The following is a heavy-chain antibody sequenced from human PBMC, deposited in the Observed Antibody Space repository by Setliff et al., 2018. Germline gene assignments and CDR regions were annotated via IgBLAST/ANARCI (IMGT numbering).Heavy chain of an antibody. V-gene: IGHV7-4-1*02. J-gene: IGHJ6*03. CDR1: SYTFSRYG. D-gene: IGHD3-10*01. Sequence: GASVQVSCKASSYTFSRYGISWMRQVPGQGLEYMGWINTNTGNPSYAKGCKGRFVFSLDTSVSTAYLQISSLEADDTAVYSCARASRFGTIRYRGDYYMDVWGKGTTVTVSS. CDR3: ARASRFGTIRYRGDYYMDV. CDR2: INTNTGNP.